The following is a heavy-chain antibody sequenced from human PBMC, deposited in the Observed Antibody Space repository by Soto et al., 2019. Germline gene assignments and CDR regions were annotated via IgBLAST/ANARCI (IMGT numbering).Heavy chain of an antibody. J-gene: IGHJ6*02. CDR1: GFTFTSSA. CDR3: AAVGRTTVTTGYYYYGMDV. Sequence: QMPLVQSGPEVKKPGTSVKVSCKASGFTFTSSAVQWVRQARGQRLEWIGWIVVGSGNTNYAQKFQERVTITRDMSTSTAYMELSSLRSEDTAVYYCAAVGRTTVTTGYYYYGMDVWGQGTTVTVSS. D-gene: IGHD4-17*01. V-gene: IGHV1-58*01. CDR2: IVVGSGNT.